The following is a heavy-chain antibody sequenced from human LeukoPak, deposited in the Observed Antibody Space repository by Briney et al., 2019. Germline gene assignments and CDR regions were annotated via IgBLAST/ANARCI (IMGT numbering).Heavy chain of an antibody. J-gene: IGHJ4*02. CDR3: ARHSSGIAVAGTKFDY. CDR2: IIPILGIA. Sequence: ASVKVSCKASGGTFSSYAISWVRQAPGQGLEWMGRIIPILGIANYAQKFQGRVTITADKSTSTAYMELSSLRSEDTAVYYCARHSSGIAVAGTKFDYWGQGTLVTVSS. V-gene: IGHV1-69*04. CDR1: GGTFSSYA. D-gene: IGHD6-19*01.